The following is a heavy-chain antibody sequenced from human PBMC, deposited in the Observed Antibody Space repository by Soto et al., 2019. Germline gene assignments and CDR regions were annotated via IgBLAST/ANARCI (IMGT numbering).Heavy chain of an antibody. CDR1: GYTFTSYG. V-gene: IGHV1-18*01. CDR3: ARGGCSSFSGMDV. CDR2: IGAYSGNK. Sequence: QVQLVQSGAEVKKPGASVKVACKASGYTFTSYGFPWGRQAPGQGLEWTGWIGAYSGNKEYAQHLKGRVTMTTDTHNSTTYVELRSLRSDDKSVYYGARGGCSSFSGMDVWGQVTTVTVSS. J-gene: IGHJ6*02. D-gene: IGHD6-13*01.